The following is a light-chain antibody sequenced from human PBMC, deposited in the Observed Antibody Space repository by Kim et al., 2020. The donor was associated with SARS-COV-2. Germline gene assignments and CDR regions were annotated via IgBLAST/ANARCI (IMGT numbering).Light chain of an antibody. CDR3: QSYDSSLSGAYV. Sequence: VTISGTGSSSNIGAGYDVHWYQQLPGTAPKLLIYGNSNRPSGVPDRFSGSKSGTSASLAITGLQAEDEADYYCQSYDSSLSGAYVFGTGTKVTVL. CDR2: GNS. V-gene: IGLV1-40*01. CDR1: SSNIGAGYD. J-gene: IGLJ1*01.